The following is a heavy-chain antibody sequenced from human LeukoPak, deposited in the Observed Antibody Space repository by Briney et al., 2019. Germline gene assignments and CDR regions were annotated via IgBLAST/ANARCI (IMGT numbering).Heavy chain of an antibody. V-gene: IGHV3-21*01. CDR3: ARARGGDSLFDY. J-gene: IGHJ4*02. Sequence: GGSLRLSCAASGFTFSSYSMNWVRQAPGKGLEWVSSISSSSSYIYYADSVKGRFTISRDNSKNTVYLQMNSLRAEDTAVYYCARARGGDSLFDYWGQGTLVTVSS. CDR1: GFTFSSYS. D-gene: IGHD2-21*02. CDR2: ISSSSSYI.